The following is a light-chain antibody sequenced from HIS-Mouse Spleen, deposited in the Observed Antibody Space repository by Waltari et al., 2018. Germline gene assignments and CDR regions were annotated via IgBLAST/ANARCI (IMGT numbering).Light chain of an antibody. J-gene: IGLJ2*01. V-gene: IGLV3-10*01. Sequence: SYELPQPPSVSVSPGQTARITCSADALPKKYAYWYQQKSGQAPVLVIYEDSKRPSGIPERFSGSSSGTMATLTISGAQVEDEADYYCYSTDSSGNHRVFGGGTKLTVL. CDR2: EDS. CDR3: YSTDSSGNHRV. CDR1: ALPKKY.